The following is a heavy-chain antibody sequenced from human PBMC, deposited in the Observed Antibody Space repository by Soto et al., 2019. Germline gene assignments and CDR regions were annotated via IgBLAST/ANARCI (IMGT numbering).Heavy chain of an antibody. J-gene: IGHJ4*02. D-gene: IGHD3-10*01. CDR2: IYWDDDK. V-gene: IGHV2-5*02. CDR1: GFSLSTSGVG. CDR3: VHNVLREAAFDY. Sequence: QITLTESGPTLLKPTQTLTLTCTFSGFSLSTSGVGVGWIRQPPGKALEWLALIYWDDDKLYSPSLKSSLSITKDTSKNQVVLTMTNMDAVDTATYYCVHNVLREAAFDYWGQGTLVTVSS.